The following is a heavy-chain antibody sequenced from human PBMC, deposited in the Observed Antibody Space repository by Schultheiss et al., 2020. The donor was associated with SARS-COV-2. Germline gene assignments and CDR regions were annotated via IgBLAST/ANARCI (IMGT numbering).Heavy chain of an antibody. CDR3: ARDQGDYYYGMDV. CDR2: ISSSSSYT. Sequence: GGSLRLSCAASGFTFSDYYMSWIRQAPGKGLEWVSYISSSSSYTNYADSVKGRFTISRDNSKNTLYLQMNSLRAEDTAVYYCARDQGDYYYGMDVWGQGTTVTVSS. D-gene: IGHD3-16*01. V-gene: IGHV3-11*06. J-gene: IGHJ6*02. CDR1: GFTFSDYY.